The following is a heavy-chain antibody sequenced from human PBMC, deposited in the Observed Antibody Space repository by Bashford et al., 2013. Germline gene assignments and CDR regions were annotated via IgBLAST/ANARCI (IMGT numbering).Heavy chain of an antibody. CDR1: YDSIMVPS. Sequence: SETLSLTCTVSYDSIMVPSGAGSGRPRNGTGVDCMCLSHWETAKYNPSLQDVESPCLYDTSNNQFSLHLTSVTAADTAVYYCARDMFYHHSDGSYRPIDSWGQGTLVTVSS. V-gene: IGHV4-59*01. D-gene: IGHD3-22*01. CDR2: LSHWETA. J-gene: IGHJ4*02. CDR3: ARDMFYHHSDGSYRPIDS.